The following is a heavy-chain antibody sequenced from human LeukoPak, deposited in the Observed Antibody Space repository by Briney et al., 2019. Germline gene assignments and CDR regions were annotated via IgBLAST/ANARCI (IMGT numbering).Heavy chain of an antibody. V-gene: IGHV3-30-3*01. CDR1: GFTFSSYA. J-gene: IGHJ4*02. Sequence: PGRSLRLSCAASGFTFSSYAMHWVRQAPGKGLEWVAVVSYDGSNKYYADSVKGRFTISRDNSKNTLYLQMNSLRAEATAVYYCARDPDFSGWGYFDYWGQGTLVTVSS. CDR3: ARDPDFSGWGYFDY. D-gene: IGHD6-19*01. CDR2: VSYDGSNK.